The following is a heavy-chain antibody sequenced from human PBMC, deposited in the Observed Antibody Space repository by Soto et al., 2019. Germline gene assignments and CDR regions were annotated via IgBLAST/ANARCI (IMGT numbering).Heavy chain of an antibody. Sequence: ASVKVSCKASGYTFTSYGISWVRQAPGQGLEWMGWISTYNGNTKYAQKLQGRVTMTTDTSTSTAYMELRSLRSDDAAVFYCAREVVRGVLSYYRGQGTLVTVSS. V-gene: IGHV1-18*01. D-gene: IGHD3-10*01. CDR1: GYTFTSYG. CDR3: AREVVRGVLSYY. CDR2: ISTYNGNT. J-gene: IGHJ4*02.